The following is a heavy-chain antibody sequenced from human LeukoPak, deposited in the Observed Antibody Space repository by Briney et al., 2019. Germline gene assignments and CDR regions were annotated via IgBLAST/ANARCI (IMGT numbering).Heavy chain of an antibody. CDR3: VRANDYGDPLPRYMDV. CDR1: GGSISSSNW. CDR2: MYHSGST. D-gene: IGHD4-17*01. Sequence: ASGTLSLTCAVSGGSISSSNWWSWVRQPPGKGLEWIGEMYHSGSTNYNPSLKSRVTISLDKSKKQFSLKLSSVTAADTAVYYCVRANDYGDPLPRYMDVWGKGTTVTVSS. J-gene: IGHJ6*03. V-gene: IGHV4-4*02.